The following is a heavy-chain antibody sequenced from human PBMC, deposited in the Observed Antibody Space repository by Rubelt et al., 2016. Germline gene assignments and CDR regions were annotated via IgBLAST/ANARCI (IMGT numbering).Heavy chain of an antibody. CDR1: GGSFSGYY. V-gene: IGHV4-34*01. D-gene: IGHD2-8*01. CDR2: IYYSGST. Sequence: QVQLQQWGAGLLKPSETLSLTCAVYGGSFSGYYWSWIRQPPGKGLEWIGYIYYSGSTYYNPSLKRRVTRSVDTSKNQFSLKLSSGTAAGTAVYYCASIVLMVYAVTPYYFDYWGEGTLVTVSS. CDR3: ASIVLMVYAVTPYYFDY. J-gene: IGHJ4*02.